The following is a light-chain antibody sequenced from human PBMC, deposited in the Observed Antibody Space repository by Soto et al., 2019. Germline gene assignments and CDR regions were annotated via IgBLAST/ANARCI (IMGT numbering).Light chain of an antibody. CDR3: QQYNSYQYT. V-gene: IGKV1-5*01. J-gene: IGKJ2*01. CDR2: DAS. CDR1: ESIRTW. Sequence: DIQMTQSPTTLSASIGDRVTITCRASESIRTWLAWYQHKPGKAPKFLIYDASTLESGVPSRFSGSGSGTEFTLTISSLQPDGFATYYCQQYNSYQYTFGQGTKVDIK.